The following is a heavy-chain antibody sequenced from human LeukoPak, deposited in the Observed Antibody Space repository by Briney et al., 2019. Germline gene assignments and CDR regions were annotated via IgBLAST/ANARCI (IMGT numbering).Heavy chain of an antibody. D-gene: IGHD5-18*01. CDR2: INAGNGNT. Sequence: ASVKVSCKASGYTFTSYAMHWVGQAPGQRLEWMGWINAGNGNTKYSQKCHGRVTITRDPSASTAYMELSSLRSEDTAVYYCARGDTAMDEFDYWGQGTLVTVSS. J-gene: IGHJ4*02. V-gene: IGHV1-3*01. CDR3: ARGDTAMDEFDY. CDR1: GYTFTSYA.